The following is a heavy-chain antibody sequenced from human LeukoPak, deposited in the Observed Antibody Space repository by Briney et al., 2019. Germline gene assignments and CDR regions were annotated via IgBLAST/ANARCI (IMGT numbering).Heavy chain of an antibody. Sequence: SETLSLTCAVYGGSFSGYYWSWIRQPPGEGLEWIGEINHSGSTNYNPSLKSRVTISVDTSKNQFSLKLSSVTAADTAVYYCARRPPHRTFDYWGQGTLVTVSS. CDR2: INHSGST. CDR1: GGSFSGYY. J-gene: IGHJ4*02. D-gene: IGHD1/OR15-1a*01. CDR3: ARRPPHRTFDY. V-gene: IGHV4-34*01.